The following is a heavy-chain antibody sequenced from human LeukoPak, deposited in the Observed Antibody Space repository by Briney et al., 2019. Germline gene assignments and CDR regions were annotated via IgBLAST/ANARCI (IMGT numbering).Heavy chain of an antibody. V-gene: IGHV3-53*01. CDR2: IYSGGST. CDR3: ARVPRGDDDSSGLPH. J-gene: IGHJ4*02. D-gene: IGHD3-22*01. CDR1: GFTVSRNY. Sequence: GGSLRLSCAASGFTVSRNYMSWVRQAPGKGLNWVSVIYSGGSTYYADSVKGRFTISRDNSKNTLYLQMNTLRAEDTAVYYCARVPRGDDDSSGLPHWGQGTLVTVSS.